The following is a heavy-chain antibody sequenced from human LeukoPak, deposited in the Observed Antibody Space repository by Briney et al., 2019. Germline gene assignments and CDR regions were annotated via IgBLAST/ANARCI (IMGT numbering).Heavy chain of an antibody. Sequence: GGSLRLSCAASGFTFSSYAMHWVPQAPGKGLEWVAVISYDGSNKYYADSVKGRFTISRDNSKNTLYLQMNSLRAEDTAVYYCARECYDILTGYPRPDRYYYYYGMDVWGQGTTVTVSS. V-gene: IGHV3-30-3*01. CDR3: ARECYDILTGYPRPDRYYYYYGMDV. CDR2: ISYDGSNK. D-gene: IGHD3-9*01. J-gene: IGHJ6*02. CDR1: GFTFSSYA.